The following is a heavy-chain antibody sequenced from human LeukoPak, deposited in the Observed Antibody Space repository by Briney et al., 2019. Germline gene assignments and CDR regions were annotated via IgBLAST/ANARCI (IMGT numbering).Heavy chain of an antibody. CDR1: GFTFSSYW. CDR2: IKGDGSST. J-gene: IGHJ4*02. CDR3: ARDGYSFGHDFDY. Sequence: PGGSLRLSCAASGFTFSSYWMHWVRHTPGKGLVWVSRIKGDGSSTSYADSVKGRFTISRDNAKNTLYLQMNSLRAEDTAVYYSARDGYSFGHDFDYWGQGTLVTFSS. D-gene: IGHD5-18*01. V-gene: IGHV3-74*01.